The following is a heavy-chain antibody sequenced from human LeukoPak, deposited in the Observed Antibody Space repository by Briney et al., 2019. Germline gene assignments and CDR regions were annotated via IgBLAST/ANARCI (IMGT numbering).Heavy chain of an antibody. D-gene: IGHD2-15*01. CDR3: ASQGAVAAHNWFDP. Sequence: SETLSLTCAVYGGSFSGYYWSWIRQPPGKGLEWIGEINHSGSTNYNPSLKSRVTISVDTSKNQFSLKLSSVTAADTAVYYCASQGAVAAHNWFDPWGQGTLVTVSS. J-gene: IGHJ5*02. V-gene: IGHV4-34*01. CDR2: INHSGST. CDR1: GGSFSGYY.